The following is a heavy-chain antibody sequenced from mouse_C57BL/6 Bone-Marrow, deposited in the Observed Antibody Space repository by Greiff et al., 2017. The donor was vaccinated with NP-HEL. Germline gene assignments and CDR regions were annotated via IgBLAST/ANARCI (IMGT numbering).Heavy chain of an antibody. J-gene: IGHJ2*01. CDR2: INPNNGGT. Sequence: QVQLQQSGTELVKPGASVKLSCKASGYTFTSYWMHWLKQRPGQGLEWIGNINPNNGGTNDIEKFKTKATLTVDKSSSTAYMQLSSLTSEDSAVYYCARDSGYAFDYWGQGTTLTVSA. V-gene: IGHV1-53*01. CDR1: GYTFTSYW. CDR3: ARDSGYAFDY. D-gene: IGHD3-2*02.